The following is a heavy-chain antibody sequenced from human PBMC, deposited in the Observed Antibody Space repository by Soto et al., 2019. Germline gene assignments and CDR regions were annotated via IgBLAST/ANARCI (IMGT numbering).Heavy chain of an antibody. CDR3: AKAASITMIVVVITTHYFDY. CDR2: ISGSGGST. J-gene: IGHJ4*02. V-gene: IGHV3-23*01. Sequence: TGGSLRLSCAASGFTFSSYAMSWVRQAPGKGLEWVSAISGSGGSTYYADSVKGRFTISRDNSKNTLYLQMNSLRAEDTAVYYCAKAASITMIVVVITTHYFDYWGQGTLVTVSS. D-gene: IGHD3-22*01. CDR1: GFTFSSYA.